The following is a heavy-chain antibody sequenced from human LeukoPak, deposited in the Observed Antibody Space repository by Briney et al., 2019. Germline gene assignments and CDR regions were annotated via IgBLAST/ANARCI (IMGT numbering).Heavy chain of an antibody. CDR2: IYYSGST. CDR1: GGSISSGSYY. J-gene: IGHJ4*02. V-gene: IGHV4-61*01. Sequence: PSETLSLTCTVSGGSISSGSYYWSWIRQPPGKGLEWIGYIYYSGSTNYNPSLKSRVTISVDTSKNQFSLKLSSVTAADTAVYYCARGVFGRYFDWPSPAFDYWGQGTLVTVSS. D-gene: IGHD3-9*01. CDR3: ARGVFGRYFDWPSPAFDY.